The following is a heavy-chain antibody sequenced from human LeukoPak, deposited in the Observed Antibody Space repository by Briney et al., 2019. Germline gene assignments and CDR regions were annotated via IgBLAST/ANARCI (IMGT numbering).Heavy chain of an antibody. V-gene: IGHV4-39*01. Sequence: SETLSLTCTVSGGSISSSSYYWGWIRQPPGKGLKWIGSIYYSGSTYYNPSLKSRVTISVDTSKNQFSLKLSSVTAADTAVYYCARHVWGSYYYYYMDVWGKGTTVTVSS. D-gene: IGHD7-27*01. CDR2: IYYSGST. CDR1: GGSISSSSYY. CDR3: ARHVWGSYYYYYMDV. J-gene: IGHJ6*03.